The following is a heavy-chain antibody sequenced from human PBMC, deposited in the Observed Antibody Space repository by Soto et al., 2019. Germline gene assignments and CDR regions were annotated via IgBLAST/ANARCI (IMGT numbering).Heavy chain of an antibody. CDR1: GASISTYY. CDR3: AITRVENHYYGGRDV. D-gene: IGHD3-22*01. Sequence: QVQLQESGPGLVKPSETLSLACTVSGASISTYYYSWIRQAPGKALEWIGYIYYTGITNYNPSLESRVTISQATSKNQLSLTMTSVTAADTAVYYCAITRVENHYYGGRDVWGQGTTVTFSS. V-gene: IGHV4-59*03. J-gene: IGHJ6*02. CDR2: IYYTGIT.